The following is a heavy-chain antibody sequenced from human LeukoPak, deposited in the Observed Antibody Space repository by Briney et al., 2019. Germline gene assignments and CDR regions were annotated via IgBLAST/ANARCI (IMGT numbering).Heavy chain of an antibody. D-gene: IGHD2-2*01. Sequence: ASVKVSCKASGYTFTSYYMHWVRQAPGQGLEWMGIINPSGGSTSYAQKFQGRVTMTRDTSTSTVYMELSSLRSDDTAVYYCAREGGYCSSTSCYEHYFDYWGQGTLVTVSS. CDR2: INPSGGST. J-gene: IGHJ4*02. CDR3: AREGGYCSSTSCYEHYFDY. V-gene: IGHV1-46*01. CDR1: GYTFTSYY.